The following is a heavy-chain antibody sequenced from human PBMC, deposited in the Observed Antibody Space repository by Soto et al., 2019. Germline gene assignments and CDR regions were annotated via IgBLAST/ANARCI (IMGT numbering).Heavy chain of an antibody. D-gene: IGHD3-10*01. CDR2: ISGSGGST. V-gene: IGHV3-23*01. J-gene: IGHJ4*02. CDR1: GFTFSSYA. CDR3: AKDREKTRSPFDY. Sequence: GGSLRLSCAASGFTFSSYAMSWVRQAPGKGLEWVSVISGSGGSTYHADSVEGRFTISRDNSKNTLYLQMNSLRAEDTAVYYCAKDREKTRSPFDYWGQGTLVTVSS.